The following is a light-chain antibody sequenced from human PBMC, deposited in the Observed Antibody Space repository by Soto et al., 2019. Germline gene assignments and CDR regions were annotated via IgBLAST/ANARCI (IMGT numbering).Light chain of an antibody. CDR3: SSYTSSTF. CDR1: SSDVGGYNY. Sequence: QSALTQPASVSGSPGQSITISCTGTSSDVGGYNYVSWYQQHPGKAPKLMIYDVSNRPSGVSNRFSGSKSGNTASLTISGLQAEDEVDYYCSSYTSSTFFGGGTKLTVL. CDR2: DVS. J-gene: IGLJ2*01. V-gene: IGLV2-14*01.